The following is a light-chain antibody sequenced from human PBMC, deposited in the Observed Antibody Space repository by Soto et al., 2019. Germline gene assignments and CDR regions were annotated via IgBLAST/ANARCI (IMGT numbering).Light chain of an antibody. J-gene: IGLJ1*01. CDR1: SSDVGSYNL. Sequence: QSVLTQPASVSGSPGQSITLSCTGTSSDVGSYNLVSWYQQHPGKAPKLIIYEVTKRPSGVSNRFSGSKSGNTASLTISGLQAEDEADYYCSSYTSSSTLFGTGTKVTVL. CDR2: EVT. CDR3: SSYTSSSTL. V-gene: IGLV2-14*02.